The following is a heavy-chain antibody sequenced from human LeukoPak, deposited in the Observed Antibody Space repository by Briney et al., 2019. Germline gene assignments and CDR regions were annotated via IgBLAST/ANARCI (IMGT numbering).Heavy chain of an antibody. V-gene: IGHV1-18*01. D-gene: IGHD3-16*01. CDR1: GYTFTSYG. CDR2: ISAYNGNT. CDR3: SRGEPLAEYFQH. Sequence: APVKVSCKASGYTFTSYGISWVRQAPGQGLEWMGWISAYNGNTNYAQKLQGRVTMTTDTSTSTAYMELRSLRSDDTAVYYCSRGEPLAEYFQHWGQGTLVTVSS. J-gene: IGHJ1*01.